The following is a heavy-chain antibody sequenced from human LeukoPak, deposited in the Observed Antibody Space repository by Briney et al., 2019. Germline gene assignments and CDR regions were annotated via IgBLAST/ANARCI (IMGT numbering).Heavy chain of an antibody. CDR2: ISHSGDTT. J-gene: IGHJ3*02. CDR1: GFTFGNSA. V-gene: IGHV3-23*01. D-gene: IGHD1-1*01. CDR3: LMLQAEDGIRDSYDI. Sequence: WGSLRLSCAASGFTFGNSAMTPVLQVPGKGPQWVSTISHSGDTTYYADFVKGRFAIARDNSMNTLYLQMNSLSADDTALYYCLMLQAEDGIRDSYDIWGQGTMVTVSS.